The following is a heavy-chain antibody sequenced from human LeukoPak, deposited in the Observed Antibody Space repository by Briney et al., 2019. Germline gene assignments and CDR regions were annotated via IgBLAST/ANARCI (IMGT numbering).Heavy chain of an antibody. V-gene: IGHV4-59*01. CDR1: GGSISSYY. J-gene: IGHJ4*02. CDR2: IYYSGST. CDR3: ARDCREGSFGY. Sequence: SETLSLTCTVSGGSISSYYWSWIRQPPGKGLEWIGYIYYSGSTNYNPSLKSRVTISVHTSKNQFSLKLSSVTAADTAVYYCARDCREGSFGYWGQGTLATVSS.